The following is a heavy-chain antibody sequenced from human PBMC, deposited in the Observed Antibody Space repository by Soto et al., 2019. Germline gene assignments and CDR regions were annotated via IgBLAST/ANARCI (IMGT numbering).Heavy chain of an antibody. CDR2: ISYDGSNK. CDR3: ASLPLAYCGGDCYPDDY. CDR1: GFTFSSYA. D-gene: IGHD2-21*02. Sequence: QVQLVESGGGVVQPGRSLRLSCAASGFTFSSYAMHWVRQAPGKGLEWVAVISYDGSNKYYADSVKGRFTISRDNSKNTLYLQMNSLRAEDTAVYYCASLPLAYCGGDCYPDDYWGQVTLVTVSS. V-gene: IGHV3-30-3*01. J-gene: IGHJ4*02.